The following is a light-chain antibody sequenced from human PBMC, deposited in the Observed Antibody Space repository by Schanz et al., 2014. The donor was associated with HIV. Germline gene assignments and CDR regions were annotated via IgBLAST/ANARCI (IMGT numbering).Light chain of an antibody. CDR2: AAS. Sequence: DIQMTQSPSTLSAAVGDRVSITCRASQSISTWLAWYQQKPGKAPKLLIFAASTLQSGVPSRFSGSGSGTDFTLTISSLQPEDFATYYCQQYNSHSYTFGQGTKLDIK. V-gene: IGKV1-5*01. CDR3: QQYNSHSYT. CDR1: QSISTW. J-gene: IGKJ2*01.